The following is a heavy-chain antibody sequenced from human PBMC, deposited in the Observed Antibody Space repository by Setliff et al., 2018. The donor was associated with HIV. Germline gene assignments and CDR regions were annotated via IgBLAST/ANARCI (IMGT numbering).Heavy chain of an antibody. CDR3: TRGGIYCGNDGCHRYFFDF. CDR2: INPNSGDT. V-gene: IGHV1-2*02. J-gene: IGHJ4*02. Sequence: ASVKVSCKASGYTFTGYYMHWVRQAPGQGLEWMGWINPNSGDTNYAQKFQGRVTMTTDTSISTAYMELSRLRSDDTALYYCTRGGIYCGNDGCHRYFFDFWGQGTLVTVSS. CDR1: GYTFTGYY. D-gene: IGHD2-21*01.